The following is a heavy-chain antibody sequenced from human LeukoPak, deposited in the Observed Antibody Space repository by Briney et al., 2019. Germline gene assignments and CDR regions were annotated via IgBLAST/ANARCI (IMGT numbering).Heavy chain of an antibody. CDR2: IYYSGST. V-gene: IGHV4-30-4*01. J-gene: IGHJ4*02. D-gene: IGHD6-6*01. CDR1: GGSISSGDYY. Sequence: SQTLSLTCTVSGGSISSGDYYWSWIRQPPGRGLEWIGYIYYSGSTYYNPSLKSRLTISGDTSKNQFSLRLSSVTAADTAVYYCARGTWSSSIDYWGQGTLVTVSS. CDR3: ARGTWSSSIDY.